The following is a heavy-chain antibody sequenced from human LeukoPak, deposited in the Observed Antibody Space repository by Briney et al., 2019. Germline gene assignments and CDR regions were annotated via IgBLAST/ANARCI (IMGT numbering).Heavy chain of an antibody. Sequence: ASVKVSCKASGYTFSTYDINWVRQATGQGLEWMGWMKPKSGNTGYAQEFQGRVTMTRDISTGTAYMELSGLRSEDTAVYYCAAARRLGKPLGYWGQGTLVTVSS. J-gene: IGHJ4*02. CDR3: AAARRLGKPLGY. D-gene: IGHD6-25*01. CDR2: MKPKSGNT. CDR1: GYTFSTYD. V-gene: IGHV1-8*01.